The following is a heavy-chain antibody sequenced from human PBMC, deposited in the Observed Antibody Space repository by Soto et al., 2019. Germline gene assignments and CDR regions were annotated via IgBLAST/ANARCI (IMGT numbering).Heavy chain of an antibody. CDR2: IKQDGSEK. CDR1: GFTFSSYW. D-gene: IGHD3-3*01. CDR3: ARDSTITSSYDFWSGPYYFDY. J-gene: IGHJ4*02. Sequence: GGSLRLSCAASGFTFSSYWMSWVRQAPGKGLEWVANIKQDGSEKYYVDSVKGRFTISRDNAKNSLYLQMNSLRAEDTAVYYCARDSTITSSYDFWSGPYYFDYWGQGTLVTVSS. V-gene: IGHV3-7*01.